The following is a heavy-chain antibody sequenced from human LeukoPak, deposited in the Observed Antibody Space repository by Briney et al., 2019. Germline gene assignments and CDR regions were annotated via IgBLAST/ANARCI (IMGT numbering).Heavy chain of an antibody. J-gene: IGHJ4*02. CDR1: GFTFSSYW. CDR2: ISSDGSST. Sequence: PGGSLRLSCATSGFTFSSYWMHWVRQAPGKGLVWVSRISSDGSSTNYAGSVKGRFTISRDNAKNTLYLQMNSLRAEDTAVYYCARVIRSGWEGELSDWGQGTLVTVS. CDR3: ARVIRSGWEGELSD. D-gene: IGHD6-25*01. V-gene: IGHV3-74*01.